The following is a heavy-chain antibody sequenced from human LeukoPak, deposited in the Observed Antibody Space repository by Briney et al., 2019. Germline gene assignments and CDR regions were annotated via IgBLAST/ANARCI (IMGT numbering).Heavy chain of an antibody. CDR1: GFTFNSYG. J-gene: IGHJ4*02. Sequence: PGRSLGLSCAASGFTFNSYGMHWVRQAPGKGLEWVAVIWYDGSIKYYADSVKGRFTISRDNSKNTVYLQMDSLRAEDTAVYYCARGRGYVDWLLNWGQGTLVTVSS. CDR2: IWYDGSIK. CDR3: ARGRGYVDWLLN. V-gene: IGHV3-33*01. D-gene: IGHD3-9*01.